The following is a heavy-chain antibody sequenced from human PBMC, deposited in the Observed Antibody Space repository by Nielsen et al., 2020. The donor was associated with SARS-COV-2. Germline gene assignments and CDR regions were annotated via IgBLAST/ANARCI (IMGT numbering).Heavy chain of an antibody. D-gene: IGHD6-13*01. J-gene: IGHJ6*02. CDR1: GFTFSDYY. Sequence: GESLKISCAASGFTFSDYYMSWIRQDPGKGLEWVSYISSSGSTIYYADSVKGRFTISRDNAKNSLYLQMNSLRAEDTAVYYCARGAAAGWDHYYYGMDVWGQGTTVTVSS. CDR2: ISSSGSTI. V-gene: IGHV3-11*01. CDR3: ARGAAAGWDHYYYGMDV.